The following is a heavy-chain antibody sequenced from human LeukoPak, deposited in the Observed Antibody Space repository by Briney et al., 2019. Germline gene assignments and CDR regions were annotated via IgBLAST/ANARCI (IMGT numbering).Heavy chain of an antibody. CDR1: GYSISSGYY. CDR2: IYHSGST. D-gene: IGHD3-22*01. V-gene: IGHV4-38-2*02. CDR3: ARGLNYAGSGYYFDS. Sequence: PSETLSLTCTVSGYSISSGYYWGWIRQPPGKGLEWIGSIYHSGSTYYNPSLKSRVTISVDTSKYQCSLRLSSVTAAVTAVYYCARGLNYAGSGYYFDSWGPGTLVTVSS. J-gene: IGHJ4*02.